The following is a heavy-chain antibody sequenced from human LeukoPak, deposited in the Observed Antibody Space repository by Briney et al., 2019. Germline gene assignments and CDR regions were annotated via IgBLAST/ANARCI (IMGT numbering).Heavy chain of an antibody. J-gene: IGHJ4*02. CDR2: IEPNTGVT. D-gene: IGHD3-22*01. Sequence: ASVNVSCKASGYTISVKFLHWLRQAPGQGLEWMGGIEPNTGVTVYGQKFRGRVTVTSDTSVSTAYMELSRLRSDDTAVYYCAIENYYDSSGYSKAFDYWGQGTLVTVSS. CDR3: AIENYYDSSGYSKAFDY. CDR1: GYTISVKF. V-gene: IGHV1-2*02.